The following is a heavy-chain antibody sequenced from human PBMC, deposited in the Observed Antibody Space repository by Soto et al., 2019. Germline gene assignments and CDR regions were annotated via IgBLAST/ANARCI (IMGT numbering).Heavy chain of an antibody. J-gene: IGHJ4*02. D-gene: IGHD3-3*01. CDR2: IFSNDEK. V-gene: IGHV2-26*01. Sequence: SGPTLVNPTETLTLTCAVSGFSLSNAGMGVSWIRQPPGKALEWLAHIFSNDEKSYSTSLKSRLTISKDTSKSQVVLTMTNMDPVDTATYYCARIRNYDFWSGYYTFDYWGQGTLVTVSS. CDR1: GFSLSNAGMG. CDR3: ARIRNYDFWSGYYTFDY.